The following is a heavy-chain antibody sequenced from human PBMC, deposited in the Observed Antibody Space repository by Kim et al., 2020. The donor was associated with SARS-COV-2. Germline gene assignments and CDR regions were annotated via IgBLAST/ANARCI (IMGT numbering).Heavy chain of an antibody. Sequence: ASVKVSCEASGHTFSGNYIHWVRQAPGQRLEWMGRIDANSGDTDYAKRSQGRVATTVDTSISTAYMELRSLRADDTAVYFCVSGYDSFSLDFWGQGTLVTVSS. D-gene: IGHD5-12*01. V-gene: IGHV1-2*06. CDR2: IDANSGDT. CDR1: GHTFSGNY. J-gene: IGHJ4*02. CDR3: VSGYDSFSLDF.